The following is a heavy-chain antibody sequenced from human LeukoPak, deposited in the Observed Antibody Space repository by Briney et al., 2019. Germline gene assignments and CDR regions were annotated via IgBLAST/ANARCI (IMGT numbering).Heavy chain of an antibody. Sequence: ASVKVSCKASGYTFTSYDINWVRQATGQGLEWMGWMNPNSGNTGYAQKFQGRVTITRNTSISTAYMELSSLRSEDTAVYYCGRGFLDLFRSTPGGYYYYMDVWGKGTTVTVPS. D-gene: IGHD3/OR15-3a*01. V-gene: IGHV1-8*03. J-gene: IGHJ6*03. CDR2: MNPNSGNT. CDR1: GYTFTSYD. CDR3: GRGFLDLFRSTPGGYYYYMDV.